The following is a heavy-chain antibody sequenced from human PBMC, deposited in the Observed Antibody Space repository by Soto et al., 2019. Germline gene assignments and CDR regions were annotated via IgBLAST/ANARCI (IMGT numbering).Heavy chain of an antibody. CDR3: ARAHSGPSSHYDYFGMDV. D-gene: IGHD3-10*01. Sequence: SQTLSLTCAISGDSVSTNSAACNWIRQSPSRGLEWLGRTYYRSKWYNDYAVSVKSRITINPDTSKNQFSLQLNSVTPEDTAVYYCARAHSGPSSHYDYFGMDVWGQGTTVTVSS. J-gene: IGHJ6*02. V-gene: IGHV6-1*01. CDR2: TYYRSKWYN. CDR1: GDSVSTNSAA.